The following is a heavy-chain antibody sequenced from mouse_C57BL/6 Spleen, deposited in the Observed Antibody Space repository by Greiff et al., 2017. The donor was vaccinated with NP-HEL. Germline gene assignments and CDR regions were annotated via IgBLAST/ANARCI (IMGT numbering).Heavy chain of an antibody. V-gene: IGHV1-82*01. Sequence: VQLQQSGPELVKPGASVKISCKASGYAFSSSWMNWVKQRPGKGLEWIGRIYPGDGDTNYNGKFKGKATLTADKSSITAYMQLSSLTSEDSAVYFCASAHYYGSSPAWFAYWGQGTLVTVSA. CDR2: IYPGDGDT. CDR1: GYAFSSSW. CDR3: ASAHYYGSSPAWFAY. J-gene: IGHJ3*01. D-gene: IGHD1-1*01.